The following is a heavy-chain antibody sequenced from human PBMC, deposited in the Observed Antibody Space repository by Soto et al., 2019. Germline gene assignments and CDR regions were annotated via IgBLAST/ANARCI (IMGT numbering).Heavy chain of an antibody. J-gene: IGHJ6*03. D-gene: IGHD6-6*01. CDR3: ARSYSSSSWGDYYYYMDV. Sequence: QVQLQESGPGLVKPSETLSLTCTVSGGSISSYYWSWIRQPPGKGLEWIGYIYYSGSTNYNPSLKSRVTISVDTSKNQFSLKLSSVTAADTAVYYCARSYSSSSWGDYYYYMDVWGKGTTVTVSS. CDR1: GGSISSYY. V-gene: IGHV4-59*01. CDR2: IYYSGST.